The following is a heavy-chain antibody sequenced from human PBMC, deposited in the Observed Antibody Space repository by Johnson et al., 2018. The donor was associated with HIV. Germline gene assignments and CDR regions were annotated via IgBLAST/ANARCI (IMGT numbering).Heavy chain of an antibody. J-gene: IGHJ3*02. CDR1: GFTFSSYA. V-gene: IGHV3-30*04. CDR3: VRRPFGAAPGAYAFDI. D-gene: IGHD6-13*01. Sequence: QEKLVESGGCVVQPGRSLRLSCAASGFTFSSYAMHWVRQAPGKGLEWVAVISYDGSNKYYADSVKGRFTISRDNSKNTLYLQMNSLRADDTAVYYCVRRPFGAAPGAYAFDIWGQGTMVTVSS. CDR2: ISYDGSNK.